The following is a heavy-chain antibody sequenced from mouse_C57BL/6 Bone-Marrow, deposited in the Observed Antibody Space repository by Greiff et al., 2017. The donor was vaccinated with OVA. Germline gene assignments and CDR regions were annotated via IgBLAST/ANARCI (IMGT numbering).Heavy chain of an antibody. D-gene: IGHD2-1*01. CDR3: ARSRRNGAWFAY. CDR2: LWWDDTK. J-gene: IGHJ3*01. Sequence: QVTLKVSGSGILQPSQSLSLSCSSSGFSLSTFGMGVGWLRPPSGKGLDWLAHLWWDDTKYNNPSLKSRLTISKDTSKNHGFLKIANVNTADTATYYCARSRRNGAWFAYWGQGTLVTVSA. V-gene: IGHV8-8*01. CDR1: GFSLSTFGMG.